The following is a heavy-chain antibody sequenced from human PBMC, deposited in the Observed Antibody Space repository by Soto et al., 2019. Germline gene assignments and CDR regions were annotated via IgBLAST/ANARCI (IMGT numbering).Heavy chain of an antibody. V-gene: IGHV4-31*03. CDR2: IYYSGST. Sequence: QVQLQESGPGLVKPSQTLSLTCTVSGGSISSGGYYWSWILQHPGKGLEWIGYIYYSGSTYYNPPPKRRVTISVDTSKNQFSLKLSSVTAADTAVYYCAREFGSSWYRGYAFDIWGQGTMVTVSS. D-gene: IGHD6-13*01. CDR3: AREFGSSWYRGYAFDI. J-gene: IGHJ3*02. CDR1: GGSISSGGYY.